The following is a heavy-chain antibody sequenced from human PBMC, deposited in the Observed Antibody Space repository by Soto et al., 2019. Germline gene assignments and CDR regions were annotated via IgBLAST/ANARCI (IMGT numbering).Heavy chain of an antibody. V-gene: IGHV3-30-3*01. J-gene: IGHJ4*02. CDR1: GFTFSSYA. D-gene: IGHD6-19*01. CDR2: ISYDGSNK. CDR3: ARASNGWYYDY. Sequence: QVQLVESGGGVVQPGRSVRLSCAAAGFTFSSYAMHWVRQAPGKGLEWVAVISYDGSNKYYADSVKGRFTISRDNSQNPLYLQMNSLRAEDTAVYYCARASNGWYYDYWGQGTLVTVSS.